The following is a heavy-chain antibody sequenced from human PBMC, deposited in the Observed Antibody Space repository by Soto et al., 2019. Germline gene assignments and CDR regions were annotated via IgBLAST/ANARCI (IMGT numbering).Heavy chain of an antibody. CDR3: GGGGVLRFFDGPYSLAF. CDR2: ISYDGSNK. CDR1: GFTFSSYA. V-gene: IGHV3-30-3*01. Sequence: GGSLRLSCAASGFTFSSYAMHWVRQAPGKGLEWVAVISYDGSNKYYADSVKGRFTISRDNSKNTLYLQMNSLRAEDTAVYYFGGGGVLRFFDGPYSLAFWGRGPLVRVPS. J-gene: IGHJ4*02. D-gene: IGHD3-9*01.